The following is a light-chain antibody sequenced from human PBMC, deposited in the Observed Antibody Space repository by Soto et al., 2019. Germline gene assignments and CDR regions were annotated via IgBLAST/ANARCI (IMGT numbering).Light chain of an antibody. V-gene: IGKV2-30*02. J-gene: IGKJ2*01. Sequence: DVVMTQSPLSLPVNLGEPAAISCRSTQSLVHSDGDTYLSWFHQRPGQSPRRLIFRVSKRDFGVPPRFIGSGSGTDFILEITSVEAEDVGVYYCMQGTHWPPYTFGQGTRLEIK. CDR3: MQGTHWPPYT. CDR2: RVS. CDR1: QSLVHSDGDTY.